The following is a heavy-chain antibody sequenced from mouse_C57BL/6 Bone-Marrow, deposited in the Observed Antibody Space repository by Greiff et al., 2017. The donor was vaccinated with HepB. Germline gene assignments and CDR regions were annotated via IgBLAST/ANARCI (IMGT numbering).Heavy chain of an antibody. Sequence: EVQLQQSGAELVRPGASVKLSCTASGFNIKDDYMHWVKQRPEQGLEWIGWIDPENGDTEYASKFQGKATITADTSSNTAYLQLSSLTSEDTAVYYCTTYYYGRSPDYWGQGTTLTVSS. J-gene: IGHJ2*01. CDR2: IDPENGDT. V-gene: IGHV14-4*01. CDR1: GFNIKDDY. CDR3: TTYYYGRSPDY. D-gene: IGHD1-1*01.